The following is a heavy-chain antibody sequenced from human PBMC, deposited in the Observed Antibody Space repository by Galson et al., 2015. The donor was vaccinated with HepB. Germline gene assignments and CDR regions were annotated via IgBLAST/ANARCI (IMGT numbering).Heavy chain of an antibody. CDR2: IVVGSGNT. V-gene: IGHV1-58*01. J-gene: IGHJ6*02. CDR3: AADLGLHGDYYYYYYGMDV. Sequence: SVKVSCKASGFTFTSSAVQWVRQARGQRLEWIGWIVVGSGNTNYAQKFQEGVTITRDMSTSTAYMELSSLRSEDTAVYYCAADLGLHGDYYYYYYGMDVWGQGTTVTVSS. CDR1: GFTFTSSA. D-gene: IGHD4-17*01.